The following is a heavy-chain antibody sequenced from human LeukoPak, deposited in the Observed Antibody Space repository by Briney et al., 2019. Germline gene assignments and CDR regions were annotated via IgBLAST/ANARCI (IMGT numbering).Heavy chain of an antibody. CDR1: GFTVSNNY. V-gene: IGHV3-30-3*01. J-gene: IGHJ4*02. Sequence: GGSLRLSCAASGFTVSNNYMSWVRQAPGKGLEWVAVISYDGSNKYYADSVKGRFTISRDNSKNTLYLQMNSLRAEDTAVYYCARDPAPYGDYVPGYWGQGTLVTVSS. CDR3: ARDPAPYGDYVPGY. CDR2: ISYDGSNK. D-gene: IGHD4-17*01.